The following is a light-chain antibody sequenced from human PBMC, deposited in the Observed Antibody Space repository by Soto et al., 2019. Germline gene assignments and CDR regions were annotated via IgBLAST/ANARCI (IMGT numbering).Light chain of an antibody. Sequence: EIVMTQSPATLSVSPGETTRLSCRASQSINSDVAWYQQKVGQTPRLLIHGASTRATGIPARFSGSGSGTDFTLTISSLQPEDFSVYFCQQRSNWPLITFGQGTRLEIK. J-gene: IGKJ5*01. CDR2: GAS. V-gene: IGKV3-11*01. CDR1: QSINSD. CDR3: QQRSNWPLIT.